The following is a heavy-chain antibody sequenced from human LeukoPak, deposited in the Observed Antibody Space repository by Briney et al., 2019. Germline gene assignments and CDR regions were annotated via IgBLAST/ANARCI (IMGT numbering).Heavy chain of an antibody. Sequence: ASVKVSCKASGYSFTGHYMHWVRQAPGQGLEWMGWINPNSGGTNYAQKFQGRVTMTRDTSISTAYMELTRLRSDDTAVCYCARQSNKGGFDPWGQGTLVTVSS. CDR3: ARQSNKGGFDP. V-gene: IGHV1-2*02. CDR1: GYSFTGHY. CDR2: INPNSGGT. J-gene: IGHJ5*02. D-gene: IGHD2/OR15-2a*01.